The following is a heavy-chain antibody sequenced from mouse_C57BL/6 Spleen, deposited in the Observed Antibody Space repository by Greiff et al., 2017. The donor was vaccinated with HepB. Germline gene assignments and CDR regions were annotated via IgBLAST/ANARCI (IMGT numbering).Heavy chain of an antibody. Sequence: QVQLKQPGAELVKPGASVKLSCKASGYTFTSYWMQWVKQRPGQGLEWIGEIDPSDSYTNYNQKFKGKATLTVDTSSSTAYMQLSSLTSEDSAVYYCARVYYAMDYWGQGTSVTVSS. CDR2: IDPSDSYT. CDR1: GYTFTSYW. V-gene: IGHV1-50*01. J-gene: IGHJ4*01. CDR3: ARVYYAMDY.